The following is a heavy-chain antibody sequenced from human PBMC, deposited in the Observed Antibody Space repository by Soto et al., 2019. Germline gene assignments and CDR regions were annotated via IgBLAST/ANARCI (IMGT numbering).Heavy chain of an antibody. Sequence: QVQLMQSGAEVKKPGASVKVSCKASGDTFTEYYIHWVRQAPGQGLEWMGTVNPSGGHTTYAQHFLGRVTRPRDTASSTIYMELTSLTSEDTAVYYCARGGHVVVVTAALDYWGQGTLVTVSS. CDR3: ARGGHVVVVTAALDY. CDR1: GDTFTEYY. CDR2: VNPSGGHT. V-gene: IGHV1-46*01. D-gene: IGHD2-21*02. J-gene: IGHJ4*02.